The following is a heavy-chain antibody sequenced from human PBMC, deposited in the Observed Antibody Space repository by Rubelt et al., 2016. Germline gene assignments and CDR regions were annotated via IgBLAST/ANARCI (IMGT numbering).Heavy chain of an antibody. D-gene: IGHD1-1*01. CDR2: IDESGTYT. J-gene: IGHJ4*02. CDR3: AWKPEGFDY. Sequence: GLEWVSSIDESGTYTYYADSVKGRFTISRDNSKNTLYLQINSLRAEDTAVYYCAWKPEGFDYWGQGTLVTVSS. V-gene: IGHV3-23*01.